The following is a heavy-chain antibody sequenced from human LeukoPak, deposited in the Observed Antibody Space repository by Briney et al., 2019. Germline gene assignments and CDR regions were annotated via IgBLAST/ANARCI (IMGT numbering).Heavy chain of an antibody. Sequence: PGGSLRLSCAASGFTFSSYAMHWVRQAPGKGLEGVAVISYDGSNKYYADSVKGRFTISRDNSKNTLYLQMNSLRAEDTAVYYCAISIGIAAAGPDYWGQGTLVTVSS. D-gene: IGHD6-13*01. CDR3: AISIGIAAAGPDY. J-gene: IGHJ4*02. CDR1: GFTFSSYA. CDR2: ISYDGSNK. V-gene: IGHV3-30*04.